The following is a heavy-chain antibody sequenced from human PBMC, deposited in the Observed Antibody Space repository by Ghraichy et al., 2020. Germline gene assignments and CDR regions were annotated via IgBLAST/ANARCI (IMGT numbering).Heavy chain of an antibody. CDR1: GYTFTSYG. CDR3: AREGCELQAVHAFDI. J-gene: IGHJ3*02. D-gene: IGHD1-26*01. Sequence: ASVKVSCKASGYTFTSYGFSWVLQAPGQGLEWMGWISAYNGNTNYAQKLQGRVTMTTDTSTSTAYMELRSLRSDDTAVYYCAREGCELQAVHAFDIWGQGTMVTVSS. CDR2: ISAYNGNT. V-gene: IGHV1-18*04.